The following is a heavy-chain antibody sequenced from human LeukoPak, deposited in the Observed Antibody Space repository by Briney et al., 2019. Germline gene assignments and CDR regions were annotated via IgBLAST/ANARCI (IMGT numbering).Heavy chain of an antibody. J-gene: IGHJ4*02. CDR2: INHDGSST. CDR1: GFTFSTFW. Sequence: PGGSLRLSCATSGFTFSTFWMHWVRQAPGKGLVWVSRINHDGSSTNYADSVKGRFTISRDNAKNTLYLQMNSLRAEDTAVYYCASLSREDEPPFDYWGQGTLVTVSS. CDR3: ASLSREDEPPFDY. V-gene: IGHV3-74*01. D-gene: IGHD1-14*01.